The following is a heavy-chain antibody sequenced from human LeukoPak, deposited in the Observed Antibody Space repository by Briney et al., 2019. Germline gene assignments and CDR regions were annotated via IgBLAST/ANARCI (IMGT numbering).Heavy chain of an antibody. V-gene: IGHV1-46*03. CDR1: GYTFTSYY. CDR3: ARDSSVAGDAFDI. D-gene: IGHD2-15*01. J-gene: IGHJ3*02. CDR2: INPSGGST. Sequence: ASVKVSCKASGYTFTSYYMHWVRQAPGQGLEWMGIINPSGGSTSSAQKFQGRVTMTRDTYTSTVYMELSSLSSEDTAVYYCARDSSVAGDAFDIWGQGTMVTVSS.